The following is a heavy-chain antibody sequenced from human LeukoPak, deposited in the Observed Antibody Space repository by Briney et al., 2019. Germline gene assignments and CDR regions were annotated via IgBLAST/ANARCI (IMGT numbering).Heavy chain of an antibody. J-gene: IGHJ4*02. CDR2: ISSGSTYT. V-gene: IGHV3-11*05. D-gene: IGHD6-19*01. CDR1: GFTFSDYY. Sequence: GGSLRLSCAASGFTFSDYYKSWIRQAPGKGLECVSYISSGSTYTNYADSVKGRFTISRDNAKNSLILQMNSLRAEDTALYYCARGRRGWALDYWGQGTLVTVSS. CDR3: ARGRRGWALDY.